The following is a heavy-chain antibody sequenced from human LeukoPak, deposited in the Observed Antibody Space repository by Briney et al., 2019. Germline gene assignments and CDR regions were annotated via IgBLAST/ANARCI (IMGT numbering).Heavy chain of an antibody. D-gene: IGHD6-6*01. Sequence: SETLSLTCTVSGGSISSYYWSWIRQPPGKGLEWIGYIYHSGSTYYNPSLKSRVTISVDRSKNQFSLKLSSVTAADTAVYYCARVTSSSPFDYWGQGTLVTVSS. V-gene: IGHV4-59*12. CDR2: IYHSGST. CDR3: ARVTSSSPFDY. J-gene: IGHJ4*02. CDR1: GGSISSYY.